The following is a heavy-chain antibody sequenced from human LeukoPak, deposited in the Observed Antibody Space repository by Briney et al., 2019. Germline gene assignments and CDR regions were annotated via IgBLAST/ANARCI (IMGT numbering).Heavy chain of an antibody. CDR3: ARSGTNSRGYPSSVDY. Sequence: SQTLSLTCAISGDGVSGNTAAWNWIRQSPSRGLEWLGRTYYRSKWYYDYAESVKSRITINPDTSKNQFSLHLSSVTPEDTAVYYCARSGTNSRGYPSSVDYWGQGTLVTVSS. D-gene: IGHD5-12*01. V-gene: IGHV6-1*01. CDR2: TYYRSKWYY. CDR1: GDGVSGNTAA. J-gene: IGHJ4*02.